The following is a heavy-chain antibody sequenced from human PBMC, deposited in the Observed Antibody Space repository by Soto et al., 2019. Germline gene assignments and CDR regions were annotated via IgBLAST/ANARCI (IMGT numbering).Heavy chain of an antibody. CDR1: GYSFTSYW. CDR3: ARFMVVTPGYYYYYGMDV. D-gene: IGHD2-21*02. J-gene: IGHJ6*02. V-gene: IGHV5-51*01. Sequence: GESLKISCKGSGYSFTSYWIGWVRQMPGKGLEWMGIIYPGDSDTRYSPSFQGQVTISADKSISTAYLQWSSLKASDTAMYYCARFMVVTPGYYYYYGMDVWGQGTTVTVSS. CDR2: IYPGDSDT.